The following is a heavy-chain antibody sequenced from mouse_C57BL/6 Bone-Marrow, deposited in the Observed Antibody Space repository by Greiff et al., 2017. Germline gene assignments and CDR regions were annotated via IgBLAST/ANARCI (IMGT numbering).Heavy chain of an antibody. CDR1: GYTFTSYW. CDR2: IYPGSGST. J-gene: IGHJ4*01. D-gene: IGHD3-2*02. V-gene: IGHV1-55*01. Sequence: VQLQQPGAELVKPGASVKMSCKASGYTFTSYWITWVKQRPGQGLEWIGDIYPGSGSTNYHEKFKSKATLTVDTSSSTAYMQLSSLTSEDSAVYYCAREDSSGYLYYAMDYWGQGTSVTVSS. CDR3: AREDSSGYLYYAMDY.